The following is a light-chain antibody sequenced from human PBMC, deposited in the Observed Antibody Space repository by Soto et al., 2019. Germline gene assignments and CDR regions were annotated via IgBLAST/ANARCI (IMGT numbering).Light chain of an antibody. CDR3: HQYYSFPPST. CDR2: GAS. J-gene: IGKJ1*01. Sequence: DIQMTQSPSALSASVGDRVTITCRASQSISTYLEWFQQKPGKAPKLLIYGASTLQSGVPSRFSGSGSGTDFTLTISGLESEDSATYYCHQYYSFPPSTFGQGTK. CDR1: QSISTY. V-gene: IGKV1-39*01.